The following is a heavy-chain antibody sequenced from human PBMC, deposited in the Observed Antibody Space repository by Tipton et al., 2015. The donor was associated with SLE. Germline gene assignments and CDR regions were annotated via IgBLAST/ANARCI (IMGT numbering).Heavy chain of an antibody. Sequence: TLSLTCTVSGGSISSSSYYWGWIRQPPGKGLEWIGEIYHSGSTNYNPSLKSRVTISVDTSKNQFSLKLSSVTAADTAVYYCARCSTRHYYYYYMDVWGKGTTVTVSS. D-gene: IGHD2-2*01. CDR2: IYHSGST. CDR1: GGSISSSSYY. CDR3: ARCSTRHYYYYYMDV. J-gene: IGHJ6*03. V-gene: IGHV4-39*07.